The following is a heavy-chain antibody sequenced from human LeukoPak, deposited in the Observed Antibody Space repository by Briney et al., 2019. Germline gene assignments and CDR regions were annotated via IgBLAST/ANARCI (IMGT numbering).Heavy chain of an antibody. CDR3: ARSSAGSYYNFDY. CDR2: ISSSSSTI. CDR1: GFTLGSYS. V-gene: IGHV3-48*02. D-gene: IGHD3-10*01. J-gene: IGHJ4*02. Sequence: PGGSLRLSCAASGFTLGSYSMNCVRQAPGEGLEWISYISSSSSTIYDADSVRGRFTISRDNAKNSLYLQMNRLRDEDTAVYYCARSSAGSYYNFDYWGQGTLVTVSS.